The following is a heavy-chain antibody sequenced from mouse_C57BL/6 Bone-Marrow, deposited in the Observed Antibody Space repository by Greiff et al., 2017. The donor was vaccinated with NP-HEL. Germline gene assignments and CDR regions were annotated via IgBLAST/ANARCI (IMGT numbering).Heavy chain of an antibody. J-gene: IGHJ4*01. CDR2: ISNLAYSI. V-gene: IGHV5-15*01. D-gene: IGHD2-5*01. CDR1: GFTFSDYG. Sequence: EVKLQESGGGLVQPGGSLKLSCAASGFTFSDYGMAWVRQAPRKGPEWVAFISNLAYSIYYADNVTGRFTLSRENSKNTLYLEMSSLRSEDTAMYYCARPGYSNDYWGQGTSVTVSS. CDR3: ARPGYSNDY.